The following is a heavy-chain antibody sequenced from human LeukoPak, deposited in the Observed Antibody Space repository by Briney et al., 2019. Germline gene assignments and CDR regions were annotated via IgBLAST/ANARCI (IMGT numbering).Heavy chain of an antibody. CDR3: ARVFGDILTGFYLD. CDR2: ISSSSSYI. D-gene: IGHD3-9*01. J-gene: IGHJ4*02. CDR1: GFTFSYYN. V-gene: IGHV3-21*01. Sequence: PGGSLGLSCAASGFTFSYYNMNWVRQAPGKGLEWVSSISSSSSYIYYSDSVQGRFTISRDNAKNSLYLQMNSLRAEDTAMYYCARVFGDILTGFYLDWGQGTLVTVSS.